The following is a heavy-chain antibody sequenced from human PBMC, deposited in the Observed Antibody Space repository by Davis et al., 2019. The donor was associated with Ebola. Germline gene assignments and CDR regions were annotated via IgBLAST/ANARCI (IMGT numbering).Heavy chain of an antibody. D-gene: IGHD6-13*01. CDR2: ISAYNDNT. J-gene: IGHJ4*02. CDR3: ARSTKRNSTSWYEY. V-gene: IGHV1-18*01. Sequence: ASVKVSCKAAGYTFTNYGISWVRQAPGQGLEWMGWISAYNDNTNYAQKLQGRVTMTTDTSTSTAYMELRSLKSDDTAVYYCARSTKRNSTSWYEYWGQGTLVTVSS. CDR1: GYTFTNYG.